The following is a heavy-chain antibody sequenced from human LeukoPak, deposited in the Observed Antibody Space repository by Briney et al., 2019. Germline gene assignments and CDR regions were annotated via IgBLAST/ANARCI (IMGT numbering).Heavy chain of an antibody. CDR2: INSNGGST. V-gene: IGHV3-20*04. CDR1: GFTFDDYG. CDR3: ARCSSWYGYYYYMDV. D-gene: IGHD6-13*01. Sequence: GGSLRLSCAASGFTFDDYGMSWVRQAPGKGLEWVSGINSNGGSTGYADSVKGRFTISRDNAKNSLYLQMNSLRAEDTALYYCARCSSWYGYYYYMDVWGKGTTVTVSS. J-gene: IGHJ6*03.